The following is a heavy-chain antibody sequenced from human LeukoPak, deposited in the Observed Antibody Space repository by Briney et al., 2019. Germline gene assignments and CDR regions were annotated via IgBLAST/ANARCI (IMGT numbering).Heavy chain of an antibody. J-gene: IGHJ4*02. CDR1: GGSINSNNYY. CDR3: ARLPELLNDPFDY. D-gene: IGHD1-7*01. CDR2: VYYSGNT. Sequence: SETLSLTCTVSGGSINSNNYYWGWIRQPPGKGLEWIASVYYSGNTWYNPSLKSRVTISVDTSKNQFSLKLTSVTAADTAVYYCARLPELLNDPFDYWGQGTLVTVSS. V-gene: IGHV4-39*01.